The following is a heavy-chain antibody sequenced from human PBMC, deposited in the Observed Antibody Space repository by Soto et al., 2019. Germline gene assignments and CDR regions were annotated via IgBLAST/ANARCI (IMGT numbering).Heavy chain of an antibody. Sequence: QVQLVQSGAEVRKPGSAVRVSCKASGDTFNFYTINWVRQAPGLGLEWMGRVNPILTMSNYARKFEGRVMITADKSTTTAYMELRSLRSDDTAIYYCATSYGSGYRAFDYWGQGALVTVSS. CDR1: GDTFNFYT. CDR2: VNPILTMS. D-gene: IGHD3-10*01. J-gene: IGHJ4*02. CDR3: ATSYGSGYRAFDY. V-gene: IGHV1-69*02.